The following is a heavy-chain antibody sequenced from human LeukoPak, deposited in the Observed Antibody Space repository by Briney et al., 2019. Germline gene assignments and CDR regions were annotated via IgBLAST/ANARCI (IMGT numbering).Heavy chain of an antibody. D-gene: IGHD2-21*02. CDR3: ARRALYCGGDCYLDY. V-gene: IGHV1-46*01. CDR1: GYTFTSYY. Sequence: ASVKVSCTASGYTFTSYYMHWVRQAPGQGLEWMGIINPSGGSTSYAQKFQGRVTMTRDTSTSTVYMELSSLRSEDTAVYYCARRALYCGGDCYLDYWGQGTLVTVSS. CDR2: INPSGGST. J-gene: IGHJ4*02.